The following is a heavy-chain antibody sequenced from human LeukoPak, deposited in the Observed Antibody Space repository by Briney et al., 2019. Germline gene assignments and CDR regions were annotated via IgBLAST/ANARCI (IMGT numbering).Heavy chain of an antibody. D-gene: IGHD3-10*01. V-gene: IGHV3-11*04. CDR3: ARSVGSWSYYYYYYYMDV. CDR1: GFTFSDYY. Sequence: GGSLRLSCAASGFTFSDYYMSWIRQAPGKGLEWVSYISSSGSTIYYADSVKGRFTISRDNAKNSLYLQMNSLRAEDTAVYYCARSVGSWSYYYYYYYMDVWGKGTTVTVSS. CDR2: ISSSGSTI. J-gene: IGHJ6*03.